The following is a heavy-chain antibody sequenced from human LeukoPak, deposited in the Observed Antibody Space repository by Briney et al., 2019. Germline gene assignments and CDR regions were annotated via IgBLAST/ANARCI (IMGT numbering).Heavy chain of an antibody. CDR2: ISGSGGST. V-gene: IGHV3-23*01. Sequence: PGGSLRLSCAASGFTFSSYAMSWVRQAPGKGLEWVSAISGSGGSTYYADSVKGRFSISRDNCKNTLYLQMNSRRAEDTAVYYCAKVQQQLIDYWGQGTLVTVSS. J-gene: IGHJ4*02. D-gene: IGHD6-13*01. CDR3: AKVQQQLIDY. CDR1: GFTFSSYA.